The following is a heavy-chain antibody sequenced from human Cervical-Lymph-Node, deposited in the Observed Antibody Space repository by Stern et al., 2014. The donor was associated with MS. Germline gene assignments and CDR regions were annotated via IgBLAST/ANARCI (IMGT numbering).Heavy chain of an antibody. J-gene: IGHJ4*02. D-gene: IGHD3-16*02. V-gene: IGHV3-23*04. CDR2: VSDAGDKT. CDR3: AKDLDVWGTYREYYFDY. Sequence: EVQLVESGGGLVQPGRSLRLSCAASGFTFRRYAMSWVRQAPGKGLEWVSSVSDAGDKTFYADSVKGRFTISRDNSRNTLYLQMNSLGAEDTAVYYCAKDLDVWGTYREYYFDYWGQGTLVTVSS. CDR1: GFTFRRYA.